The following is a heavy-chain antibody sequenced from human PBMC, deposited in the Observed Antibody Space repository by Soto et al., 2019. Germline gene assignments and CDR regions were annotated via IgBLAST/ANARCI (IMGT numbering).Heavy chain of an antibody. CDR2: INPNSGGT. Sequence: ASVKVSCKASGYTFTGYYMHWVRQAPGQGLEWMGWINPNSGGTNYAQKFQGWVTMTRDTSISTAYMELSRLRSDDTAVYYCARSDIVVVTAEEGAEYFQHWGQGTLVTVS. CDR3: ARSDIVVVTAEEGAEYFQH. V-gene: IGHV1-2*04. J-gene: IGHJ1*01. D-gene: IGHD2-2*01. CDR1: GYTFTGYY.